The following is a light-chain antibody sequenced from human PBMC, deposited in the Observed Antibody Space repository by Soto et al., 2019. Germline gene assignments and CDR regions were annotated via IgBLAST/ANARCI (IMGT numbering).Light chain of an antibody. J-gene: IGKJ1*01. CDR3: HQYYSSPWT. Sequence: MVLTQSPDSLALSLGERSTIKXKSSQSVLYSPHTKNYLVWYQQKPGQPPKVLSYWASTREYGAPHRFSGSGSGSDFTPTISSLQDDDVAVYYGHQYYSSPWTFGQGTKVDIK. CDR2: WAS. V-gene: IGKV4-1*01. CDR1: QSVLYSPHTKNY.